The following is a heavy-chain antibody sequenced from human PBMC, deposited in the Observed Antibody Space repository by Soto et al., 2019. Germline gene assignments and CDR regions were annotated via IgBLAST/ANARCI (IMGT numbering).Heavy chain of an antibody. Sequence: PSETLSLTCAVYGGSFSGYYWSWIRQPPGKGLEWIGEINHSGSTNYNPSLKSRVTISVDTSKNQFPLKLSSVTAADTAVYYCARRLSTIFGVVLTYGMDVWGQGTTVTVSS. CDR1: GGSFSGYY. CDR2: INHSGST. CDR3: ARRLSTIFGVVLTYGMDV. D-gene: IGHD3-3*01. V-gene: IGHV4-34*01. J-gene: IGHJ6*02.